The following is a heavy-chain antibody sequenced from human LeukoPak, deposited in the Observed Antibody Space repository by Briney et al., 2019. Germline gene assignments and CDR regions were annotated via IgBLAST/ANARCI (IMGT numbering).Heavy chain of an antibody. D-gene: IGHD3-22*01. CDR1: GDSINSPNYY. CDR2: IFYGART. Sequence: ASETLSLTCTVSGDSINSPNYYWGWLRQPPGKGLEWIGSIFYGARTSYSPSLKSRVSVSIDTSKNQSSLKLSSVTAADTAIYYCARYTSSYYYDFDLWGRGTLVTVSS. V-gene: IGHV4-39*01. CDR3: ARYTSSYYYDFDL. J-gene: IGHJ4*02.